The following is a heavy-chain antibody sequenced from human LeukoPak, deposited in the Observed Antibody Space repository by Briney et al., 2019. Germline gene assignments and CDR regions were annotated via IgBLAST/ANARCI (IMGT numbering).Heavy chain of an antibody. CDR1: GFSLSTSGVG. D-gene: IGHD1-26*01. V-gene: IGHV2-5*02. CDR3: AHRLPYSGSYYYFDY. CDR2: VYWDDDQ. Sequence: SGPTLVNPTQTLTLTCTFSGFSLSTSGVGVGWIRQPPGEALEWLALVYWDDDQRYSPSLKSRLTITKDTSKNQVVLTMTNTAPVDTATYYCAHRLPYSGSYYYFDYWGQGTLVTVSS. J-gene: IGHJ4*02.